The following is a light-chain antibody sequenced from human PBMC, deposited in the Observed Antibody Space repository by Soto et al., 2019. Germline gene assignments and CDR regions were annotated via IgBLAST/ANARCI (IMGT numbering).Light chain of an antibody. CDR1: SSDVGGYNY. CDR3: TPYTSSSTLDV. V-gene: IGLV2-14*01. J-gene: IGLJ1*01. Sequence: QSALTQPASVSGSPGQSITISCTGTSSDVGGYNYVSWYQQHPGKAPKLIIYEVSNRPTGVSNRFSGSKSGHTASLTISGLQSEDEADYFCTPYTSSSTLDVFGTGTKVTVL. CDR2: EVS.